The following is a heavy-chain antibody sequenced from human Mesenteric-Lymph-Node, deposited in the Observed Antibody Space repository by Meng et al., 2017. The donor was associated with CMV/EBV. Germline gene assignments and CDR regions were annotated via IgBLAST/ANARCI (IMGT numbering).Heavy chain of an antibody. CDR1: TFTSYG. Sequence: TFTSYGINWVRQATGQGLEWVGWMNTNSGNTGYEQKFQGRVTITRNTSISTAYMELSSLRSEDTAVYYCASAARPHELGVVHYSFDYWGQGTLVTVSS. CDR2: MNTNSGNT. V-gene: IGHV1-8*03. D-gene: IGHD3-3*01. J-gene: IGHJ4*02. CDR3: ASAARPHELGVVHYSFDY.